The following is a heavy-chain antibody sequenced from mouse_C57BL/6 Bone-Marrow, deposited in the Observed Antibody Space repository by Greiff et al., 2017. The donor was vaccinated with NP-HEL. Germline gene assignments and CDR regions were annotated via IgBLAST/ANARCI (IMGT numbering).Heavy chain of an antibody. D-gene: IGHD1-1*01. CDR1: GYAFTNYL. Sequence: VQLQESGAELVRPGTSVKVSCKASGYAFTNYLIEWVKQRPGQGLEWIGVINPGSGGTNYNEKFKGKATLTADKSSSTAYMQLSSLTSEDSAVYFCARNYGFDYWGQGTTLTVSS. J-gene: IGHJ2*01. CDR2: INPGSGGT. CDR3: ARNYGFDY. V-gene: IGHV1-54*01.